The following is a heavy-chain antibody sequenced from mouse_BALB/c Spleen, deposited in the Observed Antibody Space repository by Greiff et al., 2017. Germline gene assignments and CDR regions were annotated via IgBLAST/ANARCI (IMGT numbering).Heavy chain of an antibody. Sequence: EVQGVESGGGLVKPGGSLKLSCAASGFTFSDYYMYWVRQTPEKRLEWVATISDGGSYTYYPDSVKGRFTISRDNAKNNLYLQMSSLKSEDTAMYYCAREGLRRRGFDYWGQGTTLTVSS. D-gene: IGHD2-2*01. CDR2: ISDGGSYT. CDR3: AREGLRRRGFDY. V-gene: IGHV5-4*02. J-gene: IGHJ2*01. CDR1: GFTFSDYY.